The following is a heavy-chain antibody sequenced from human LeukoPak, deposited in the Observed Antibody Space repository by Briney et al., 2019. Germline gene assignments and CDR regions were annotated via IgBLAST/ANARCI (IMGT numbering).Heavy chain of an antibody. Sequence: GESLKISCKGSGCSFTSYWIGWVRQMPGKGLEWMGIIYPGDSDTRYSPSFQGQVTISADKSISTAYLQWSSLKASDTAMYYCARFARPGIAAAGTGYWGQGTLVTVSS. V-gene: IGHV5-51*01. CDR1: GCSFTSYW. CDR3: ARFARPGIAAAGTGY. D-gene: IGHD6-13*01. CDR2: IYPGDSDT. J-gene: IGHJ4*02.